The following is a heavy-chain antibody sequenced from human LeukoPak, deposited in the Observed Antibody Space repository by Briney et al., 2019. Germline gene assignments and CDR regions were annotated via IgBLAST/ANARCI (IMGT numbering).Heavy chain of an antibody. D-gene: IGHD5-18*01. CDR2: INHSGST. J-gene: IGHJ4*02. CDR3: AGRPYYSYGYPFDY. Sequence: PSETLSLTCAVYGGSFSGYYWSWIRQPPGKGLEWIGEINHSGSTNYNPSLKSRVTISVDTSKNQFSLKLSSVTAADTAVYYCAGRPYYSYGYPFDYWGQGTLVTVSS. CDR1: GGSFSGYY. V-gene: IGHV4-34*01.